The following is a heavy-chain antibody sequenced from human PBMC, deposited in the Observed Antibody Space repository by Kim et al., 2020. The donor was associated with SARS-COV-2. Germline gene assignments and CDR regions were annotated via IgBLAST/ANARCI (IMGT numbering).Heavy chain of an antibody. CDR3: ARENFDWLEGNNWFDP. V-gene: IGHV3-21*01. CDR1: GFTFSSYS. D-gene: IGHD3-9*01. CDR2: ISSSSSYI. Sequence: GGSLRLSCAASGFTFSSYSMNWVRQAPGKGLEWVSSISSSSSYIYYADSVKGRFTISRDNAKNSLYLQMNSLRAEDTAVYYCARENFDWLEGNNWFDPWGQGTLVTVSS. J-gene: IGHJ5*02.